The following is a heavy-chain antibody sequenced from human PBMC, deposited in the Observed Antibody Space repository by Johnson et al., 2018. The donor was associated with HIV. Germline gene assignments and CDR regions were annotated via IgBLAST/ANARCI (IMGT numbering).Heavy chain of an antibody. V-gene: IGHV3-7*01. CDR2: IKQDESEK. J-gene: IGHJ3*01. CDR3: ASAIPGRSSLDGFDF. Sequence: VQLVESGGGLVQPGGSLRLSCAASAFTVSDNYLSWVRQAPGKGLEWVANIKQDESEKYYVDSVKDRFTISRDNSKNTLYLQMNSLRAEDTAAYYCASAIPGRSSLDGFDFWGQGTMVTVSS. CDR1: AFTVSDNY. D-gene: IGHD2-2*01.